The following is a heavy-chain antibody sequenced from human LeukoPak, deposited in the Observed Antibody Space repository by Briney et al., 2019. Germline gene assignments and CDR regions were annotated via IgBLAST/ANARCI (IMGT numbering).Heavy chain of an antibody. CDR1: GYTFTSYG. D-gene: IGHD3-10*01. J-gene: IGHJ4*02. Sequence: GASVKVSCKASGYTFTSYGISWVRQAPGQGLEWMGWISAYNGDTHYAQKLQGRVTMTTDTSTSTAYMDLRSLTSDDTAVYYCARGGYYGSGSFPDYWGQGTLVTVSS. V-gene: IGHV1-18*01. CDR3: ARGGYYGSGSFPDY. CDR2: ISAYNGDT.